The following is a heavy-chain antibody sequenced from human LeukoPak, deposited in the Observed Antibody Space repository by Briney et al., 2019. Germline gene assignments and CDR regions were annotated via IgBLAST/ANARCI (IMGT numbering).Heavy chain of an antibody. D-gene: IGHD6-6*01. Sequence: GASVKVSCKASGYTFTSYAMNWVRQAPGQGLEWMGWINTNTGNPTYAQGFTGRFVFSLDTSVSTAYLQISSLKAEDTAVYYCARDRRVIAARCGWFDPWGQGTLVTVSS. J-gene: IGHJ5*02. V-gene: IGHV7-4-1*02. CDR1: GYTFTSYA. CDR3: ARDRRVIAARCGWFDP. CDR2: INTNTGNP.